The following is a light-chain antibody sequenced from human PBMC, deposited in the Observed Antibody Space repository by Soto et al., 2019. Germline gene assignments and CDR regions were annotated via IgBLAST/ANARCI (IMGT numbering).Light chain of an antibody. Sequence: QSALAQPASVSGSPGQSITISCTGTSSDVGGYNYVSWYQQHPGKAPKLMIYEVSNRPSGVSNRFSGSKSGNTASLTISGLQAEDEAAYYCTSYTSSSTYVLGTGTKGTVL. CDR1: SSDVGGYNY. J-gene: IGLJ1*01. CDR3: TSYTSSSTYV. CDR2: EVS. V-gene: IGLV2-14*01.